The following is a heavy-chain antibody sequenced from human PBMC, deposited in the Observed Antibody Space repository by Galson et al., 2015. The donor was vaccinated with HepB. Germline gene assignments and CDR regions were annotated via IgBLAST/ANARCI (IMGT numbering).Heavy chain of an antibody. D-gene: IGHD3-10*01. CDR3: ARDQGYYYGSGTAPYYYYYYGMDV. V-gene: IGHV3-33*01. CDR2: IWYDGSNK. CDR1: GFTFSSYG. Sequence: LRLSCAASGFTFSSYGMHWVRQAPGKGLEWVAVIWYDGSNKYYADSVKGRFTISRDNSKNTLYLQMNSLRAEDTAVYYCARDQGYYYGSGTAPYYYYYYGMDVWGQGTTVTVSS. J-gene: IGHJ6*02.